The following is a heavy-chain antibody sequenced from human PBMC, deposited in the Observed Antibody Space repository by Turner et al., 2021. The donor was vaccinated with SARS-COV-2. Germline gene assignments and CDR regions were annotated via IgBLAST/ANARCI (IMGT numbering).Heavy chain of an antibody. CDR3: ARANYDSSGYYCYFDY. CDR2: IGTAGDT. D-gene: IGHD3-22*01. V-gene: IGHV3-13*04. J-gene: IGHJ4*02. Sequence: EVQLLESGGGLVKPGGSLRPSFAASGFTFSSYDMHWVRQATGKGLEWVSVIGTAGDTYYPGSVKGRFTISRENAKNSLYLQMNTLRAGDTAVYYCARANYDSSGYYCYFDYWGQGTLVTVSS. CDR1: GFTFSSYD.